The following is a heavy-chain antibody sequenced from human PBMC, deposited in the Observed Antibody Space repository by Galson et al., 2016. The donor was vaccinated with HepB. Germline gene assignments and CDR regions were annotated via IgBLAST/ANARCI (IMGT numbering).Heavy chain of an antibody. D-gene: IGHD3-22*01. CDR3: ARGYYYDSTGYPNFDY. CDR2: ISHDGSNE. CDR1: GFTFMTYA. V-gene: IGHV3-30*04. Sequence: SLRLSCAASGFTFMTYAMHWVRQAPGRGLEWVAVISHDGSNEYYADSVKGRFTISRDNSKSTLYLQMNSLRAEDTAVYYCARGYYYDSTGYPNFDYWGQGTLVTVSS. J-gene: IGHJ4*02.